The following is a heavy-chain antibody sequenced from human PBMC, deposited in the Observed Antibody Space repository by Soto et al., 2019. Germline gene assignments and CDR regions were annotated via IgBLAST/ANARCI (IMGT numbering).Heavy chain of an antibody. CDR3: ARDIGSGSYFAPTYYYYYYMDV. J-gene: IGHJ6*03. D-gene: IGHD3-10*01. V-gene: IGHV4-31*03. CDR1: GGSISSGGYY. CDR2: IYYSGST. Sequence: QVQLQESGPGLVKSSQTLSLTCTVSGGSISSGGYYWSWIRQHPGKGLEWIGYIYYSGSTYYNPSLKSRVTISVDSSKNQFSLKLSSVTAADTAVYYCARDIGSGSYFAPTYYYYYYMDVWGKGTTVTVSS.